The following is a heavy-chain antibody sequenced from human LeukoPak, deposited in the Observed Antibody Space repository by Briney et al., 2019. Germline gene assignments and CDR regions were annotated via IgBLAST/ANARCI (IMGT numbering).Heavy chain of an antibody. J-gene: IGHJ5*02. CDR2: IYTSGST. CDR3: ASSHWGSGWKSWFDP. Sequence: SETLSLTCTVSGGSISSYYWSWIRQPAGKGLEWIGHIYTSGSTNYNPSLKSRVTMSVDTSKNQFSLKLSSVTAADTAVYYCASSHWGSGWKSWFDPWGQGTLVTVSS. D-gene: IGHD6-19*01. V-gene: IGHV4-4*07. CDR1: GGSISSYY.